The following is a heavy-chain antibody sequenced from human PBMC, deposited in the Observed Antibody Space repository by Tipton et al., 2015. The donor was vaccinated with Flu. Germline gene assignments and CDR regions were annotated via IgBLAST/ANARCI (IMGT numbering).Heavy chain of an antibody. CDR1: GGSISSGGYY. D-gene: IGHD6-19*01. CDR3: ASGAVAANYYYGMDV. CDR2: IYYSGST. V-gene: IGHV4-31*03. J-gene: IGHJ6*02. Sequence: TLSLTCTVSGGSISSGGYYWSWIRQHPGKGLEWIGYIYYSGSTYYNPSLKSRVTISVDTSKNQFSLKLSSVTAADTAVYYCASGAVAANYYYGMDVWGQGTTVTVSS.